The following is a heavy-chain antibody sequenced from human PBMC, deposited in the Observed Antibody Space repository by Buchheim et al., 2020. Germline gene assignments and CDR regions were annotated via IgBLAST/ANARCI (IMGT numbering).Heavy chain of an antibody. CDR1: GFTFSSYA. CDR2: ISYDGSNK. J-gene: IGHJ4*02. CDR3: ARENYDMGDYFDY. D-gene: IGHD3-22*01. V-gene: IGHV3-30-3*01. Sequence: QVQLVESGGGVVQPGRSLRLSCAASGFTFSSYAMHWVRQAPGKGLEWVAVISYDGSNKYYADSVKGRFTISRDNSKNTLYLQMNSRRAEDTAVYYCARENYDMGDYFDYWGQGTL.